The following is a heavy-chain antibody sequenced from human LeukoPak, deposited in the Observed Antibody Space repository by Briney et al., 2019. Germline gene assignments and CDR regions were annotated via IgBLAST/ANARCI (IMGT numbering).Heavy chain of an antibody. J-gene: IGHJ4*02. Sequence: PGGSLRLSCAASGFTFSSYSMNWVRQAPGKGLEWVSSISSSSSYIYYADSVKGRFTISRDNAKNSLYLQMNSLRVEDTAVYYCARDLRQWLVDYWGQGTPVTVSS. D-gene: IGHD6-19*01. CDR1: GFTFSSYS. CDR2: ISSSSSYI. V-gene: IGHV3-21*01. CDR3: ARDLRQWLVDY.